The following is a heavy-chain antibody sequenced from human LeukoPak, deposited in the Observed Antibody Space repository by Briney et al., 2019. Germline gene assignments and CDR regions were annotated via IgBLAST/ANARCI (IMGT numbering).Heavy chain of an antibody. CDR2: IIPIFGTA. D-gene: IGHD2-15*01. CDR1: GYTITGYY. Sequence: SVKVSCKASGYTITGYYMHWVRQAPGQGLEWMGGIIPIFGTANYAQKFQGRVTITADESTSTAYMELSSLRSEDTAVYYCASSHDSTPRYWGQGTLVTVSS. J-gene: IGHJ4*02. V-gene: IGHV1-69*13. CDR3: ASSHDSTPRY.